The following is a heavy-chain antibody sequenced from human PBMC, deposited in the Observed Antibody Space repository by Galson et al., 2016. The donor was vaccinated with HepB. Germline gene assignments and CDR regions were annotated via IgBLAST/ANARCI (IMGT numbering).Heavy chain of an antibody. D-gene: IGHD2-15*01. V-gene: IGHV1-2*02. CDR3: AREVRSPSGFDY. CDR1: GYSFSGYY. Sequence: SVKVSCKASGYSFSGYYMHWVRQAPGQGLEWMGWINPNSGGTSYAQKFQGRVAMTRDTSINTAYMDLSRLKSDDTAVYYCAREVRSPSGFDYWGQGTLVTVSS. J-gene: IGHJ4*02. CDR2: INPNSGGT.